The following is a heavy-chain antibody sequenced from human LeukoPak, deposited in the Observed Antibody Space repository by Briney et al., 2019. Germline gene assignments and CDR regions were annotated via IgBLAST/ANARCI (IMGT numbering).Heavy chain of an antibody. Sequence: GASVKVSCKASGYTFTGYYMHWVRQAPGQGLEWMGWINPNSGGTNYAQKFQGRVTMTRDTSISTAYMELSRLRSDDTAVYYCARDRRLRYFDWLFRTYYYYYMDVWGKGTTVTVSS. CDR3: ARDRRLRYFDWLFRTYYYYYMDV. V-gene: IGHV1-2*02. D-gene: IGHD3-9*01. J-gene: IGHJ6*03. CDR1: GYTFTGYY. CDR2: INPNSGGT.